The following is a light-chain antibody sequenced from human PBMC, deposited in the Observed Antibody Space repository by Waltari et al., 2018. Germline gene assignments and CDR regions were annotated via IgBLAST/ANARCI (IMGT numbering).Light chain of an antibody. CDR1: SSDVGGYEY. J-gene: IGLJ3*02. Sequence: QSALTQPASVSGSPGQSITISCTGTSSDVGGYEYVSWYQQYPDKAPKLMIYEVRNLPSGVSNRFSGSKSGNTASLTISGLQAEDEADYYCSSVTRSSTWVFGGGTKLTVL. CDR3: SSVTRSSTWV. V-gene: IGLV2-14*01. CDR2: EVR.